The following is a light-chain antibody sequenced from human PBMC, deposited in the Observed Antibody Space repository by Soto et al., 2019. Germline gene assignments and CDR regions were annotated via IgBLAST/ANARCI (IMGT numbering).Light chain of an antibody. J-gene: IGKJ1*01. CDR1: HSVSSN. Sequence: EIVMTQSPATLSVSPGERATLSCRASHSVSSNLAWYQQKPGQAPRLLSYGASTSATGIPARFSGSGSGTEFTLTITSLQSEDLVVYSCQQYNNWPWSFGQGTKVVI. V-gene: IGKV3-15*01. CDR3: QQYNNWPWS. CDR2: GAS.